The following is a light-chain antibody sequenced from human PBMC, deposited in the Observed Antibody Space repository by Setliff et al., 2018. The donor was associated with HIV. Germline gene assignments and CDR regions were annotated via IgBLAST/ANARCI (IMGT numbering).Light chain of an antibody. CDR2: EVT. Sequence: QSALAQPASVSGSPGQSITISCTGTSSDVGSYNFVSWYQQHPGKAPKLMIYEVTKRPSGVSNRFSGSKSGNTASLTISGLQAEDEADYHCSSYTTRGTWVFGGGTKVTVL. J-gene: IGLJ3*02. CDR1: SSDVGSYNF. V-gene: IGLV2-14*02. CDR3: SSYTTRGTWV.